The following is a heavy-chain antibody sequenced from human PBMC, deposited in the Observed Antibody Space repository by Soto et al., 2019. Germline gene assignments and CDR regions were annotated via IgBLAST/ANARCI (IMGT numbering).Heavy chain of an antibody. Sequence: QITLNESGPTQVKPRQTLTLTCTFSGFSLTTSGVGVGWIRQSPGKAPEWLALIYWDDDKHYSPSLKSRVTITKDTSKNQVVLTMADLDPADTATYYCAHRVLRTVFGLVTTTAIYFDFWGQGTPVAVSS. D-gene: IGHD3-3*01. CDR1: GFSLTTSGVG. CDR3: AHRVLRTVFGLVTTTAIYFDF. V-gene: IGHV2-5*02. J-gene: IGHJ4*02. CDR2: IYWDDDK.